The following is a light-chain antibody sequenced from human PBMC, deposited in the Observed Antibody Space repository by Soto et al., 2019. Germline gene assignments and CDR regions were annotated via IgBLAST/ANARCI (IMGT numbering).Light chain of an antibody. V-gene: IGLV1-40*01. CDR2: GNS. CDR1: SSNIGAGYD. Sequence: QSVLTQPPSVSGAPGQRVTSSCTGSSSNIGAGYDVHWYHQLPGTAPKLLIYGNSNRPSGVPDRFSGSKSGTSASLAITGLQAEDEADYYCQSYDSSLSGYVFGTGTKLTVL. J-gene: IGLJ1*01. CDR3: QSYDSSLSGYV.